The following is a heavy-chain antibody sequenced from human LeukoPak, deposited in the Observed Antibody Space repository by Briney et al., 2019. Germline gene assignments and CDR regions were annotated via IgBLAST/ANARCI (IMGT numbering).Heavy chain of an antibody. CDR2: IRSKRAGERA. V-gene: IGHV3-49*04. CDR3: SRWQGGTRYFHY. CDR1: GFTFEDNA. Sequence: GGSLRLSCTASGFTFEDNASSWVRQAPGEGPEGIASIRSKRAGERAEYAASVNGRFTISRDDSKSIVHLQMNDLRIEDTAMYYCSRWQGGTRYFHYWGRGTLVTVSS. J-gene: IGHJ4*02.